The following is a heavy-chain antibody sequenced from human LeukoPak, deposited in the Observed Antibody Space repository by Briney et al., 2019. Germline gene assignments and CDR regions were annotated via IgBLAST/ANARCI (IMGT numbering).Heavy chain of an antibody. CDR3: ARVDRAISTTGTLGD. CDR2: VNPGGSIA. V-gene: IGHV3-74*01. J-gene: IGHJ4*02. D-gene: IGHD6-13*01. Sequence: GGSLRLSCAASGFTFNNYWIHWVRQAPGKGLVWVSRVNPGGSIANFADSVKGRFTISRDNAKNTVYLQTSSLTPEDTAVYYCARVDRAISTTGTLGDWGQGTLVTVSS. CDR1: GFTFNNYW.